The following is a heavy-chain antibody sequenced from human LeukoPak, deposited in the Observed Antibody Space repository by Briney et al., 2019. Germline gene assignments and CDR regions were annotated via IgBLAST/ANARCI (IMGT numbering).Heavy chain of an antibody. J-gene: IGHJ6*03. V-gene: IGHV3-66*01. D-gene: IGHD3-10*01. CDR3: FGIISHIVTYYSGKKEPFGYIGSRYYYGSGSYSYYYYYMDV. CDR1: GFTVSSNY. Sequence: GGSLRLSCAASGFTVSSNYMSWVRQAPGKGLEWVSVIYSGGSTYYADSVKGRFTISRDNSKNTLYLQMNSLRAEDTAVYYCFGIISHIVTYYSGKKEPFGYIGSRYYYGSGSYSYYYYYMDVWGKGTTVTVSS. CDR2: IYSGGST.